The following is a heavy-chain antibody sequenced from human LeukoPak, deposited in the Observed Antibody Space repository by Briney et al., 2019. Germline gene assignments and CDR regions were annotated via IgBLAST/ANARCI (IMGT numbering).Heavy chain of an antibody. V-gene: IGHV3-30*02. J-gene: IGHJ3*02. D-gene: IGHD3-22*01. CDR3: AKVKYYYDSSGGPDAFDI. CDR2: IRYDGSNK. Sequence: PGGSLRLSCAASGFTFSSYGMHWLRQAPGKGLEWVAFIRYDGSNKYYGDSVKGRFTISRDNSKNTLYLQMNSLRAEDTAVYYCAKVKYYYDSSGGPDAFDIWGQGTMVTVSS. CDR1: GFTFSSYG.